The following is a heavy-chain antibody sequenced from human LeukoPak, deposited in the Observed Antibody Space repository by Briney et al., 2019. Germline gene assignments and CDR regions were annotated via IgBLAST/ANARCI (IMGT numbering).Heavy chain of an antibody. CDR1: GDSVSSNSAA. V-gene: IGHV6-1*01. Sequence: SQTLSLTCAISGDSVSSNSAAWNWIRQSPSRGLEWLVRTYYRSKWYNDYAVSVKSRITINPDTSKNQFSLQLNSVTPEDTAVYYCARDLGSGWYDGGKIFDYWGQGTLVTVSS. CDR3: ARDLGSGWYDGGKIFDY. CDR2: TYYRSKWYN. J-gene: IGHJ4*02. D-gene: IGHD6-19*01.